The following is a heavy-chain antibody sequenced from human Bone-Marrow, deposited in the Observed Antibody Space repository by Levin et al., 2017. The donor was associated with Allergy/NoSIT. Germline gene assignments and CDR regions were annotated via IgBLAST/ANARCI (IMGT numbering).Heavy chain of an antibody. CDR1: GGSFNGYF. Sequence: SQTLSLTCAVYGGSFNGYFWSWIHQPPGKGLEWIGEINQSGSANYNPSLKSGVTISVDRSKKQFSLRVTSVTTADTAVYYCARDVGQQWLLRQWFDPWGQGTLVTVSS. CDR3: ARDVGQQWLLRQWFDP. D-gene: IGHD6-19*01. V-gene: IGHV4-34*01. J-gene: IGHJ5*02. CDR2: INQSGSA.